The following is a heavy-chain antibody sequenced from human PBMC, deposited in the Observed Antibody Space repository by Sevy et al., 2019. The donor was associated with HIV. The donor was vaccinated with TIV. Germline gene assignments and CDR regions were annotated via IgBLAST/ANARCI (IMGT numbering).Heavy chain of an antibody. CDR3: ANKRGYSHGPFDY. CDR1: GGSISSSDSY. V-gene: IGHV4-30-4*01. J-gene: IGHJ4*02. Sequence: SETLSLTCTVSGGSISSSDSYWSWIRQPPGKGLEWIGYIHFSGGTYYNPFLKSRVAMSVDTSERQFSRRLSFMTAADTAVYYCANKRGYSHGPFDYWGQGALVTVSS. D-gene: IGHD5-12*01. CDR2: IHFSGGT.